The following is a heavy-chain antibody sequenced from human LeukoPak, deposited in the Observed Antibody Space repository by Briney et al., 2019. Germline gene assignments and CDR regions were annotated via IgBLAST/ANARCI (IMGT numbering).Heavy chain of an antibody. CDR2: PGDSHT. D-gene: IGHD6-6*01. Sequence: PGDSHTRYSPSFQGQVTISADTSISTAYLQWSSLKASDTAMYYCARHRIAARFPGDAFDIWGQGTMVTVSS. CDR3: ARHRIAARFPGDAFDI. J-gene: IGHJ3*02. V-gene: IGHV5-51*01.